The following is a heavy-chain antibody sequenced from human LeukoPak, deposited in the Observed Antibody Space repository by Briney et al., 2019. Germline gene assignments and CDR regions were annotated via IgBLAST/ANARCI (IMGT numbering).Heavy chain of an antibody. CDR3: ARVSSPLIVAETIQVPDLGH. CDR2: ISYDGSDK. Sequence: GGSLRLSCVASEFTFSPYAFHWVRQAPGKGLEWVSFISYDGSDKYYTDSVKGRFTISRDNSKNTLYLQMNSLSADDTAVYYCARVSSPLIVAETIQVPDLGHWGQGTLVTVSS. V-gene: IGHV3-30*10. D-gene: IGHD5-12*01. CDR1: EFTFSPYA. J-gene: IGHJ4*02.